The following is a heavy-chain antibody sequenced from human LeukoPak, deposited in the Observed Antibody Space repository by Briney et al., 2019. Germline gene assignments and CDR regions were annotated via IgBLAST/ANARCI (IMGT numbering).Heavy chain of an antibody. J-gene: IGHJ4*02. CDR2: IYTSGST. CDR1: GASISSGSYY. Sequence: PSETLSLTCTVSGASISSGSYYWSWIRQPAGKGLEWIGRIYTSGSTNYNPSLKSRFTISVDTSKNQFSLKLSSVTAADTAVYYCATGWVITGENWGQGTLVTVSS. D-gene: IGHD3-22*01. CDR3: ATGWVITGEN. V-gene: IGHV4-61*02.